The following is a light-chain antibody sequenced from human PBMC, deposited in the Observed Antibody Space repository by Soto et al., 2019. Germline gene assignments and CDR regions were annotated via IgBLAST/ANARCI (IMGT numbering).Light chain of an antibody. CDR2: EVS. Sequence: QSVLTQPPSASGSPGQSVTISCTGTSSDVGGYNYVSWYQQHPGKAPKLMIYEVSKRPSGVPDRFSGSKSGNTASLTVSGLQAEDEADYYCNSYAGFNTHVFGTGTKVTVL. J-gene: IGLJ1*01. V-gene: IGLV2-8*01. CDR1: SSDVGGYNY. CDR3: NSYAGFNTHV.